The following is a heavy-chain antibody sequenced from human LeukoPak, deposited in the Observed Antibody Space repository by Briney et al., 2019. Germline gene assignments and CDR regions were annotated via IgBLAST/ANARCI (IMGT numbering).Heavy chain of an antibody. Sequence: GASVKVSCKASGGTFTNYAFNWVRQAPGQGLEWMGRIIPIFDSAHYAQSFQGRITITTDESSTTAYMTLSSLTSDDTAVYYCASQDASIYSESSTSPTYSDWGQGTLVTVSS. CDR1: GGTFTNYA. V-gene: IGHV1-69*05. CDR2: IIPIFDSA. J-gene: IGHJ4*02. D-gene: IGHD3-22*01. CDR3: ASQDASIYSESSTSPTYSD.